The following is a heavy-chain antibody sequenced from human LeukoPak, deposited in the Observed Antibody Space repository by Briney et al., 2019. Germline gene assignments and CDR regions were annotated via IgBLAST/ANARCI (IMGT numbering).Heavy chain of an antibody. CDR1: GFTSFNFP. CDR2: IRSDGTI. CDR3: ARETYDSSGYYYFYYYGMDV. Sequence: GGSLRLSCEASGFTSFNFPMNWVRKAPGKGLEWVSHIRSDGTITYADSVKGRFTISRDNAKNSLYLQMNSLRDEDTAVYYCARETYDSSGYYYFYYYGMDVWGQGTTVTVSS. D-gene: IGHD3-22*01. J-gene: IGHJ6*02. V-gene: IGHV3-69-1*01.